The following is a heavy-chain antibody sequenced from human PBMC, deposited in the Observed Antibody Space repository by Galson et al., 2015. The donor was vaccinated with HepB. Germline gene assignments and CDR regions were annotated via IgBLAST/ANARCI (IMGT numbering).Heavy chain of an antibody. J-gene: IGHJ4*02. CDR3: ARPDYGGNGAFDY. CDR2: INAGNGNT. D-gene: IGHD4-23*01. Sequence: SVKVSCKASGYTFTSYAMHWVRQAPGQRLEWMGWINAGNGNTKYSQKFQGRVTITRDTSASTAYMELSSLRSEDTAVYYCARPDYGGNGAFDYWGQGTLVTVSS. CDR1: GYTFTSYA. V-gene: IGHV1-3*01.